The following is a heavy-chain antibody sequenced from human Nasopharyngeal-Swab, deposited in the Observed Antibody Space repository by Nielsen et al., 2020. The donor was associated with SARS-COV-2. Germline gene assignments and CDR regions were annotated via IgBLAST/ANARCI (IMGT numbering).Heavy chain of an antibody. CDR2: INNRNAQT. CDR1: GYIFFTYA. V-gene: IGHV1-3*04. CDR3: ARDSGRDWSGQDH. D-gene: IGHD3-3*01. Sequence: ASVKVSCKTSGYIFFTYAIHWVRQAPGQRLEWLGWINNRNAQTESSQKFQGRVTITRDTSASTVYMELSSLRSEDTAVYYCARDSGRDWSGQDHWGQGTLVTVSS. J-gene: IGHJ4*02.